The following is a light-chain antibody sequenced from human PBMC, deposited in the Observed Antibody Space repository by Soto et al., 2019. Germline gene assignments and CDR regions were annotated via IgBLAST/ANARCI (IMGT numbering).Light chain of an antibody. CDR3: SSYTSSSTWV. V-gene: IGLV2-14*01. CDR2: DVS. J-gene: IGLJ3*02. Sequence: QSALTQPASVSGSPGQSITISCTGTSSDVSGYNYVSWYQQHPGKAPKLMIYDVSNRPSGVSNRFSGSKSGNTASLTISGLQAEYEADYYCSSYTSSSTWVFGGGTKLTVL. CDR1: SSDVSGYNY.